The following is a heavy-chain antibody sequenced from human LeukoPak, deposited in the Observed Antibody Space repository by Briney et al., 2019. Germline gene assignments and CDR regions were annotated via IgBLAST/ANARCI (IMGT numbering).Heavy chain of an antibody. V-gene: IGHV4-34*01. CDR2: INHSGST. J-gene: IGHJ5*02. CDR1: GGSFSGYY. CDR3: ARGRYSSVWYIARWFDP. Sequence: SETLSLTCAVYGGSFSGYYWSWIRQPPGKGLEWIGEINHSGSTNYNPSLKSRVTISVDTSKNQFSLKLSSVTAADTAVYYCARGRYSSVWYIARWFDPWGQGTLVTVSS. D-gene: IGHD6-19*01.